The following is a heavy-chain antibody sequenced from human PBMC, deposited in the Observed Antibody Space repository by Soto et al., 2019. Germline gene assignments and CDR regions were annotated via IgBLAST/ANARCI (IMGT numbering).Heavy chain of an antibody. CDR1: GFTFSSYG. CDR3: AREGVSGYDLNYYYYGMDV. J-gene: IGHJ6*02. D-gene: IGHD5-12*01. Sequence: GGSLRLSCAASGFTFSSYGMHWVRQAPGKGLEWVAVIWYDGSNKYYADSVKGRFTISRDNSKNTLYLQMNSLRAEDTAVYYCAREGVSGYDLNYYYYGMDVWGQGTTVTVSS. V-gene: IGHV3-33*01. CDR2: IWYDGSNK.